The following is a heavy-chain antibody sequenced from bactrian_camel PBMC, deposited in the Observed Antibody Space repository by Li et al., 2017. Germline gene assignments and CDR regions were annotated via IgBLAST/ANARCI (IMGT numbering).Heavy chain of an antibody. D-gene: IGHD6*01. CDR3: SFDSNRWFDFGY. V-gene: IGHV3S54*01. CDR1: GGSITPSH. Sequence: VQLVESGGGSVQAGGSLRLSCASSGGSITPSHIAWLRQAPGAEREGVAGIYTGGGDGHYADSVKGRFTISRDNAESTLYLQLNSLETEDTGMYFCSFDSNRWFDFGYWGQGTQVTVS. J-gene: IGHJ6*01. CDR2: IYTGGGDG.